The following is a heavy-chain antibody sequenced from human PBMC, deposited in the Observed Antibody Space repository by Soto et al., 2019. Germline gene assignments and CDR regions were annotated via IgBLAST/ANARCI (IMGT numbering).Heavy chain of an antibody. CDR2: IYYNGNT. J-gene: IGHJ4*02. CDR1: GGSISNHY. CDR3: TSANCYSDY. V-gene: IGHV4-59*11. D-gene: IGHD7-27*01. Sequence: QVQLQESGPGLVKPSETLSLTCSVSGGSISNHYWSWIRKPPGKGLEWIGYIYYNGNTNYNPSLKSRVTMSVDTSRNQISLKLTTVTAADTAFYYCTSANCYSDYWGQGTLVTVSS.